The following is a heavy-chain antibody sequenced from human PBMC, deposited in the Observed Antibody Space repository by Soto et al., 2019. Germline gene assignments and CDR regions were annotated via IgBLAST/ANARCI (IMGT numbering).Heavy chain of an antibody. CDR2: IYYSGST. Sequence: QVQLQESGPGLVKPSQTLSLTCTVSGGSISSGDYYWSWIRQPPGKGLEWIGYIYYSGSTYYNPSLKSRVTISVDTYKNQFSLKLSSVTAADTAVYYCARYYYDSSGWTDYYFDYWGQGTLVTVSS. J-gene: IGHJ4*02. CDR1: GGSISSGDYY. D-gene: IGHD3-22*01. CDR3: ARYYYDSSGWTDYYFDY. V-gene: IGHV4-30-4*01.